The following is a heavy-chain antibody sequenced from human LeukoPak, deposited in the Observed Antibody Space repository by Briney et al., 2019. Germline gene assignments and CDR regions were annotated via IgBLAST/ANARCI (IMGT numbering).Heavy chain of an antibody. V-gene: IGHV1-46*02. CDR2: IDPSGGST. CDR3: VYSHSGSFSVAV. D-gene: IGHD2-15*01. CDR1: GNSFNTYN. J-gene: IGHJ6*04. Sequence: ASVRISCKASGNSFNTYNLHWVRQAPGEGLSWLGIIDPSGGSTSYAQKFQVRFTMTRDTSTGTVYMYLSSLRSEDTAVYYCVYSHSGSFSVAVWGKGTTVTVSS.